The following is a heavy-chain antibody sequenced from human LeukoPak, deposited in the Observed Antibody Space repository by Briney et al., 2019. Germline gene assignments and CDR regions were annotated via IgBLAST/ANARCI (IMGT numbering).Heavy chain of an antibody. V-gene: IGHV4-39*01. Sequence: EASETLSLTCTVSGDSISRADYYWGWIRQPPGKELEWIGNIYYSGNSYYNPSLKSRVTISVDASKNQFPLNLSSVTAADTAVYYCARLSYGSGSHYNFYFDFWGQGTLVTVSA. CDR3: ARLSYGSGSHYNFYFDF. J-gene: IGHJ4*02. CDR2: IYYSGNS. CDR1: GDSISRADYY. D-gene: IGHD3-10*01.